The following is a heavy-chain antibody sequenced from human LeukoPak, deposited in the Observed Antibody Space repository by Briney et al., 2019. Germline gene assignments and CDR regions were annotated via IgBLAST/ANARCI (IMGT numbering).Heavy chain of an antibody. CDR2: ITNTGST. CDR1: GGSISNSGHY. V-gene: IGHV4-39*01. CDR3: ARKTPGTSVDV. Sequence: SETLSLTCTVSGGSISNSGHYWVWIRQPPGKGLEWIGTITNTGSTYSNPSLKSRVTISIDASKTQISLKLTSVTAADTAVFYCARKTPGTSVDVWGQGTPVIVSS. J-gene: IGHJ6*02. D-gene: IGHD3-10*01.